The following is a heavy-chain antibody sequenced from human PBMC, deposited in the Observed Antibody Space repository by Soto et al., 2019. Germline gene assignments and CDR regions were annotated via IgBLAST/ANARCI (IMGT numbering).Heavy chain of an antibody. V-gene: IGHV3-23*01. Sequence: EVQLLESGGGLVQPGGSLRLSCAASGITFTAYAMSWVRQAPGKGLEWVSSISGSGGSTYYGDSVKGRLTISRDNSKNMLYLQMNSLRAEDTAVYYCATIIIPAATNFYWGQGTLVTVSS. D-gene: IGHD2-2*01. CDR3: ATIIIPAATNFY. CDR1: GITFTAYA. J-gene: IGHJ4*02. CDR2: ISGSGGST.